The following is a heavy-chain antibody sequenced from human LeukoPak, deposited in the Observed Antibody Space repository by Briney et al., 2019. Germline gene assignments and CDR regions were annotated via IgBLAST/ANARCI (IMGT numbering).Heavy chain of an antibody. V-gene: IGHV4-59*01. J-gene: IGHJ4*02. CDR1: GGSISSYY. Sequence: SETLSLTCTVSGGSISSYYWSWIRQPPGKGLEWIGYIYYSGSTNYNPSLKSRVTISVDTSKNQFSLKLSSVTAADTAVYYCARVSEYCSGGSCYRGLVDYWGQGTPVTVSS. CDR3: ARVSEYCSGGSCYRGLVDY. CDR2: IYYSGST. D-gene: IGHD2-15*01.